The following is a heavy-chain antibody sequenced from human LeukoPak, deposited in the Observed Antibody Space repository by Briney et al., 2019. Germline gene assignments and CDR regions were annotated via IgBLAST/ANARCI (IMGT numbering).Heavy chain of an antibody. J-gene: IGHJ4*02. CDR2: ITHSGST. D-gene: IGHD5-18*01. CDR3: ARGRIQLWSYYFDY. V-gene: IGHV4-34*01. Sequence: SETLSLTCAVYGGSFSGYYWSWIRQPPGKGLEWIGEITHSGSTNYNPSLKSRVTISVDTSKNQFSLKLSSVTAADTAVYYCARGRIQLWSYYFDYWGQGTLVTVSS. CDR1: GGSFSGYY.